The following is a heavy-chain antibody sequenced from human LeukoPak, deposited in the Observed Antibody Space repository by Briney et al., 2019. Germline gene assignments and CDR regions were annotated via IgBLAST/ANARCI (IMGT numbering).Heavy chain of an antibody. CDR3: ASIVVVAATGGWFDP. CDR2: IYYSGST. Sequence: PSETLSLTRTVSGGSISSYYWSWIRQPPGKGLEWIGYIYYSGSTNYNPSLKSRVTISVDTSKNQFSLKLSSVTAADTAVYYCASIVVVAATGGWFDPWGQGTLVTVSS. D-gene: IGHD2-15*01. J-gene: IGHJ5*02. V-gene: IGHV4-59*08. CDR1: GGSISSYY.